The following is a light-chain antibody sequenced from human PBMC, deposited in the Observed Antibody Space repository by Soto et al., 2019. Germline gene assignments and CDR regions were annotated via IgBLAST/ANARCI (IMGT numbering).Light chain of an antibody. CDR1: SSDVGGYNY. CDR2: DVN. Sequence: QSALTHPASVSGSPGQPITISCSGTSSDVGGYNYFSYHQLPPGKAHILIVYDVNKRPSGVSNRFSGYKSSNTASLTISGLQAEDEAYYCCSSYTSLSTCVFGTGTKVTVL. J-gene: IGLJ1*01. V-gene: IGLV2-14*03. CDR3: SSYTSLSTCV.